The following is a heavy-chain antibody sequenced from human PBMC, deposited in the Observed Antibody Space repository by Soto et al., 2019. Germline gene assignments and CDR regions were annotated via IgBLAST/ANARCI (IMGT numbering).Heavy chain of an antibody. CDR1: GDSVPSNSAV. CDR3: ARWFWLDVSGPYYIDV. D-gene: IGHD3-22*01. J-gene: IGHJ6*03. Sequence: PSQTLSLTCAISGDSVPSNSAVWNWIRQTPSRGLEWLGRTYYKSKWFINYAESVKSRITINPDTSKNQFSLQLDSLTPEDTAVYYCARWFWLDVSGPYYIDVRAQRTTVPVSS. CDR2: TYYKSKWFI. V-gene: IGHV6-1*01.